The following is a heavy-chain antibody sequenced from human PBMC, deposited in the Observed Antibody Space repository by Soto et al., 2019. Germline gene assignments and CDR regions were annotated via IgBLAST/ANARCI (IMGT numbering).Heavy chain of an antibody. Sequence: QVQLQESAQGLLNPSGPLSPTSAAPVGSLSSSNWWSWAPQPPGKGLEWIGEIYHSGSTNYNPSLKSRVTISVDKSKNQFSLKLSSVTAADTAVYYCARSYSSSSNAFDIWGQGTMVTVSS. CDR2: IYHSGST. V-gene: IGHV4-4*02. D-gene: IGHD6-6*01. CDR3: ARSYSSSSNAFDI. J-gene: IGHJ3*02. CDR1: VGSLSSSNW.